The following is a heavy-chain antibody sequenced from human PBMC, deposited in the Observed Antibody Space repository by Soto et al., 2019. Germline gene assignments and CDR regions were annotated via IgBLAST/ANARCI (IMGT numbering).Heavy chain of an antibody. V-gene: IGHV4-59*01. CDR2: IYYSGST. J-gene: IGHJ4*02. CDR1: GGSISSYY. D-gene: IGHD6-6*01. Sequence: SETLSLTCTVSGGSISSYYWSWIRQPPGKGLEWIGYIYYSGSTNYNPSLKSRVTISVDTSKNQFSLKLSSVTAADTAVYYCAREKYSSSSGSLYFDYWGQGTLVTVSS. CDR3: AREKYSSSSGSLYFDY.